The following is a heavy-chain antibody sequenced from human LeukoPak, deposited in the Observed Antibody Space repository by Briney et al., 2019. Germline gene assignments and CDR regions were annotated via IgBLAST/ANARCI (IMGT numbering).Heavy chain of an antibody. CDR3: ARGLTGTDAFDI. Sequence: SETLSLTCTVSGGSISSYYWSWIRQPPGKGLEWIGYIYYSGSTNYNPSLKSRVTISVDTSKNQFSLKLSSVTAAATAVYYCARGLTGTDAFDIWGQGTMVTVSS. J-gene: IGHJ3*02. V-gene: IGHV4-59*01. CDR2: IYYSGST. D-gene: IGHD1-20*01. CDR1: GGSISSYY.